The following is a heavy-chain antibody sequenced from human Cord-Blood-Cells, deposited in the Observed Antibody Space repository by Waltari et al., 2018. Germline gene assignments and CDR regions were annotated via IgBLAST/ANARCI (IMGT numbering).Heavy chain of an antibody. CDR3: ARHGGRYWFDP. CDR1: ACSLSSISYS. J-gene: IGHJ5*02. CDR2: IYYSGST. Sequence: QLQLHESRPALVKPSEPRSLTCPASACSLSSISYSPRWIRQPPGKGLEWIGSIYYSGSTYYNPSLKSRVTISVDTSKNQFSLKLSSVTAADTAVYYCARHGGRYWFDPWGQGTLVTVSS. V-gene: IGHV4-39*01. D-gene: IGHD1-26*01.